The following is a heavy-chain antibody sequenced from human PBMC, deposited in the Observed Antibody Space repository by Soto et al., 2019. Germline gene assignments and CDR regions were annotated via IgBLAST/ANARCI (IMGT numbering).Heavy chain of an antibody. J-gene: IGHJ3*02. Sequence: PSETLSLTCTVSGGSISSGGYYWSWIRQHPGKGLEWIGYIYYSGSTYYNPSLKSRVTISVDTSKNQFSLKLSSVTAADTAVYYCAREFYYDSSGTPLDIWGQGKMVTVSS. V-gene: IGHV4-31*03. CDR1: GGSISSGGYY. CDR2: IYYSGST. CDR3: AREFYYDSSGTPLDI. D-gene: IGHD3-22*01.